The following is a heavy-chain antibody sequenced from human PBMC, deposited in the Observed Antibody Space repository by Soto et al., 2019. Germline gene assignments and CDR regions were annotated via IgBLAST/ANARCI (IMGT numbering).Heavy chain of an antibody. J-gene: IGHJ4*02. CDR1: GFTFSSYA. CDR2: ISGSGGST. V-gene: IGHV3-23*01. Sequence: LRLSCAASGFTFSSYAMSWVRQAPGKGLEWVSAISGSGGSTYYADSVKGRFTISRDNSKDTLYLQMNSLRAEDTAVYYCAKPTVVAPGYYFDYWGQGTLVTVSS. D-gene: IGHD2-15*01. CDR3: AKPTVVAPGYYFDY.